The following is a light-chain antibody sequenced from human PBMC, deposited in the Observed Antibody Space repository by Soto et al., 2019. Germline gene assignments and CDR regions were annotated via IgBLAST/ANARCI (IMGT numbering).Light chain of an antibody. CDR1: SSDVGGFDY. CDR3: TSPTPGSLYV. J-gene: IGLJ1*01. CDR2: MVS. Sequence: QSVLTQPPSASGSPGQSVTISCTGTSSDVGGFDYVSWHQQHPGKAPKVIIYMVSNRPSGVSNRFSGSKSGNTASLTISGLQAEDEADYFCTSPTPGSLYVFGTGTKVTVL. V-gene: IGLV2-14*01.